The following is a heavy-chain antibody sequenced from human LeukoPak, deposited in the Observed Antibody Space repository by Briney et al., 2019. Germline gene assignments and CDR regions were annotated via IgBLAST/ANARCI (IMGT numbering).Heavy chain of an antibody. CDR3: ARQSDPQWLVLGWFDP. Sequence: SETLSLTCTVTGGSISSSSYYWGWIRQPPGKGLEWIGSIYYSGSTYYNPSLKSRVTISVDTSKNQFSLKLSSVTAADTAVYYCARQSDPQWLVLGWFDPWGQGTLVTVSS. CDR1: GGSISSSSYY. V-gene: IGHV4-39*01. D-gene: IGHD6-19*01. CDR2: IYYSGST. J-gene: IGHJ5*02.